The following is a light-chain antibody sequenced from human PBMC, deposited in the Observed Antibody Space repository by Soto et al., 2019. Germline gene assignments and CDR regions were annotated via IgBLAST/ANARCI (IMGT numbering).Light chain of an antibody. CDR1: QSVTSSF. Sequence: EVVLTQSPGTLSLSPGERATLSCRTSQSVTSSFISWFQQKPGQPPRLLLYGASRRAAGTPDRFSGSGSGTDFTLIISRLEPEDSAVYHCQLYGSYMFTFGQGTKLEI. CDR2: GAS. CDR3: QLYGSYMFT. V-gene: IGKV3-20*01. J-gene: IGKJ2*01.